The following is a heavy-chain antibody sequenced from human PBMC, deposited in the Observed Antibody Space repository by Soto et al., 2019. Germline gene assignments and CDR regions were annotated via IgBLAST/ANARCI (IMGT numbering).Heavy chain of an antibody. CDR1: GLTFTTYW. J-gene: IGHJ5*02. D-gene: IGHD1-26*01. Sequence: LWWSLRLSCVASGLTFTTYWMTWVRQAPGKGLEWVANIKQDGSEKYYVDSVKGRFTISRDDAENSLYLQMNNLRAEDTAVYYCTRNRAKFGTWGQGTPATVSS. CDR3: TRNRAKFGT. V-gene: IGHV3-7*01. CDR2: IKQDGSEK.